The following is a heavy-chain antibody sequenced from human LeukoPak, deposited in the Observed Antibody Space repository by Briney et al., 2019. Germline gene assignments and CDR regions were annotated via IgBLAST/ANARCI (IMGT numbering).Heavy chain of an antibody. CDR3: TRDQGSSGYDY. V-gene: IGHV3-23*01. Sequence: GGSLRLSCAASGFTFSSYAMSWVRQAPGKGLEWVSAISGSGGSTYYADSVKGRFTISRDNAKNSLYLQMNSLRAEDTAVYYCTRDQGSSGYDYWGQGTLVTVSS. J-gene: IGHJ4*02. D-gene: IGHD3-22*01. CDR1: GFTFSSYA. CDR2: ISGSGGST.